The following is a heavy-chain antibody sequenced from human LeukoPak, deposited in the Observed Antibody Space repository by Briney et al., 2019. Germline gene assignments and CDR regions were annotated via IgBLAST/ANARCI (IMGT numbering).Heavy chain of an antibody. V-gene: IGHV4-30-4*01. CDR1: GGSISSGDYY. D-gene: IGHD5-24*01. CDR3: ARVRATIHYFDY. J-gene: IGHJ4*02. Sequence: SETLSLTCTVSGGSISSGDYYWSWIRQPPGKGLEWIGYIYYSGSTYDNPSLKSRVIISVDTSKNQFSLKLSSVTAADTAVYYCARVRATIHYFDYWGQGTLVTVSS. CDR2: IYYSGST.